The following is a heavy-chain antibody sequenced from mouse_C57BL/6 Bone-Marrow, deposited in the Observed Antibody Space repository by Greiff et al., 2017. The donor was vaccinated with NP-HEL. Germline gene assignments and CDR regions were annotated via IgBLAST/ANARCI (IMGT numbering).Heavy chain of an antibody. V-gene: IGHV8-8*01. CDR3: ARIVAYGSSYGDYFDY. J-gene: IGHJ2*01. Sequence: QVTLKVSGPGILQPSQTLSLTCSFSGFSLSTFGMGVGWIRQPSGKGLEWLAHIWWDDDKYYNPALKSRLTISKDTSKNQVFLKIANVDTADTATYYCARIVAYGSSYGDYFDYWGQGTTLTVSS. D-gene: IGHD1-1*01. CDR2: IWWDDDK. CDR1: GFSLSTFGMG.